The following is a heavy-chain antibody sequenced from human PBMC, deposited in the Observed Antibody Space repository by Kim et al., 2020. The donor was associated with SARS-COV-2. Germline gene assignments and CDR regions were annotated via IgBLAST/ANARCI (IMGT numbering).Heavy chain of an antibody. V-gene: IGHV1-69*04. J-gene: IGHJ4*02. D-gene: IGHD6-13*01. Sequence: NYAQKCQGRVTITADKSTSTAYMELSSLRSGDTAVYYCARDRGHGTFDYWGQGTLVTVSS. CDR3: ARDRGHGTFDY.